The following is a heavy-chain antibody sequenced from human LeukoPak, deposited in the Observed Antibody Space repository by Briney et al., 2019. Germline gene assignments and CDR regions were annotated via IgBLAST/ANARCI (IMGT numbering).Heavy chain of an antibody. Sequence: SETLSLTCTVSGGSISSGDYYWSWIRQPPGKGLEWIGHIYYSGSTYYNPSLKSRVTISVDTSKNQFSLKLSSVTAADTSVYYCARDRVSEEGYDYWGQGTLVTVSS. J-gene: IGHJ4*02. CDR1: GGSISSGDYY. V-gene: IGHV4-30-4*01. CDR2: IYYSGST. D-gene: IGHD2-15*01. CDR3: ARDRVSEEGYDY.